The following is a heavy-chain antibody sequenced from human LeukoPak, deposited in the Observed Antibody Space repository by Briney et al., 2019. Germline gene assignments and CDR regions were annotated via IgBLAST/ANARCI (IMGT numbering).Heavy chain of an antibody. V-gene: IGHV3-21*01. D-gene: IGHD3-3*01. CDR3: AREIEWPACDY. CDR2: ISSSSSYI. Sequence: GGSLRLSCAASGFTFSSYSMNWVRQAPGKGLEWVSSISSSSSYIYYADSVKGRFTISRDNAKNSLYLQMSSLRAEDTAVYYCAREIEWPACDYWGQGTLVTVSS. J-gene: IGHJ4*02. CDR1: GFTFSSYS.